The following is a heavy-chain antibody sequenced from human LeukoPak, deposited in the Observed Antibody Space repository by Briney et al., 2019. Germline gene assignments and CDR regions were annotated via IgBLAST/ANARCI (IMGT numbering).Heavy chain of an antibody. D-gene: IGHD6-13*01. V-gene: IGHV1-2*02. CDR3: ARSSRRAAAGTPNWFDP. Sequence: ASVKVSCKASGYTFTGYYMHWVRQAPGQGLEWMGWINPNGGGTNYAQKFQGRVTMTRDTSISTAYMELSRLRSDDTAVYYCARSSRRAAAGTPNWFDPWGQGTLVTVSS. J-gene: IGHJ5*02. CDR1: GYTFTGYY. CDR2: INPNGGGT.